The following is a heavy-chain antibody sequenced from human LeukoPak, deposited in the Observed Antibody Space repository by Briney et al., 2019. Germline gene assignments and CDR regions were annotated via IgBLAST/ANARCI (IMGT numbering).Heavy chain of an antibody. V-gene: IGHV1-69*13. J-gene: IGHJ3*02. CDR3: ARDTCSTSCYASDAFDI. CDR1: GGTFSSYA. CDR2: IIPIFGTA. D-gene: IGHD2-2*01. Sequence: GASVKVSCKASGGTFSSYAISWVRQAPGQGLEWMGGIIPIFGTANYAQKFQGRVTITADESTSTAYMELSSLRSEDTAVYYCARDTCSTSCYASDAFDIWGQGTMGTVSS.